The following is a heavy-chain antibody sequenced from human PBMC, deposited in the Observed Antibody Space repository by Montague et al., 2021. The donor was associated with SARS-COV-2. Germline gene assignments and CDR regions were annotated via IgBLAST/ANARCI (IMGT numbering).Heavy chain of an antibody. CDR3: AVVDILTGYSLNY. V-gene: IGHV4-39*01. Sequence: SETLSLTCTVSHGSTSSSSYYWGWIRQPPGKGLEWIGGIYHTGRTYNNPSLKSRVTLSVDTSRNQFSLKVSSVTAAETVMYYCAVVDILTGYSLNYWGQGTLVTVSS. CDR1: HGSTSSSSYY. CDR2: IYHTGRT. J-gene: IGHJ4*02. D-gene: IGHD3-9*01.